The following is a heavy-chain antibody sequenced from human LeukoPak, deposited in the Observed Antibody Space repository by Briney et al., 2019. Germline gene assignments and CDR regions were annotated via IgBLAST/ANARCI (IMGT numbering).Heavy chain of an antibody. J-gene: IGHJ4*02. D-gene: IGHD6-13*01. Sequence: SVKVSCKASGGTFSSYAVSWVRQAPGQGLEWMGGIIPIFGTTNYAQKFQGRVTITADESTSTAYMELSGLRSEDTAVFYCATHRGQRIAADLDYWGQGTLVTVSS. CDR3: ATHRGQRIAADLDY. CDR1: GGTFSSYA. V-gene: IGHV1-69*13. CDR2: IIPIFGTT.